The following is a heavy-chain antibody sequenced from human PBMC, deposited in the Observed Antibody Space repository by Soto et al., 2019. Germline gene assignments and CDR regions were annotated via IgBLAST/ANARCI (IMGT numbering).Heavy chain of an antibody. CDR1: GGSFSGYY. V-gene: IGHV4-34*01. Sequence: QVQLQQWGAGLLKPSETLSLTCAVYGGSFSGYYWSWIRQPPGKGLEWIGEINHSGSTNYNPSLKSRVTISVDPSKNQYPLKLSSVTAADTAVYYCARWPLYYYGSGASNSWGQGTLVTVSS. CDR3: ARWPLYYYGSGASNS. D-gene: IGHD3-10*01. J-gene: IGHJ4*02. CDR2: INHSGST.